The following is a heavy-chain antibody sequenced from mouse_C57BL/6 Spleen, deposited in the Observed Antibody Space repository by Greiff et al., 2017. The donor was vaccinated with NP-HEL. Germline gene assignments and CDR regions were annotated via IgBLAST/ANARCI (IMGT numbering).Heavy chain of an antibody. Sequence: QVQLQQSGAELVKPGASVKISCKASGYAFSSYWMNWVKQRPGKGLEWIGQIYPGDGDTNYNGKFKGKATMTADKSSSTAYMQLSSLISEDSAVYFCATLCYDYGGFAYWGQGTLVTVSA. CDR3: ATLCYDYGGFAY. J-gene: IGHJ3*01. V-gene: IGHV1-80*01. CDR1: GYAFSSYW. CDR2: IYPGDGDT. D-gene: IGHD2-4*01.